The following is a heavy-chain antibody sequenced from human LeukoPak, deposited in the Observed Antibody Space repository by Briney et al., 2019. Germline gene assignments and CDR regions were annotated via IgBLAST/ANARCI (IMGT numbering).Heavy chain of an antibody. J-gene: IGHJ4*02. Sequence: GGSLRLSCAASGFTFSSYAMHWVRQAPGKGLEWVAVISYDGSNKYYADSVKGRLTISRDNSKNTLYLQMNSLRAEDTAVYYCARDRYCSSTSCSGTFDYWGQGTLVTVSS. CDR3: ARDRYCSSTSCSGTFDY. D-gene: IGHD2-2*01. V-gene: IGHV3-30*04. CDR1: GFTFSSYA. CDR2: ISYDGSNK.